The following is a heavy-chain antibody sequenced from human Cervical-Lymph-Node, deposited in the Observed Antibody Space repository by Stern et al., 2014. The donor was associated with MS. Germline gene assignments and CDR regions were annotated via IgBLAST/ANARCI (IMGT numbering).Heavy chain of an antibody. CDR2: IVPMFAKA. J-gene: IGHJ5*02. Sequence: VHLVESGAEVKKPGSSVRVSCKASGGSFKSYAFNWLRQAPGQGLEWMGDIVPMFAKANYAQKLQGRVTVTADEATNTVYMELSFLTSEDTAVYYCARERSIHYPAFAPWGQGTLVTVSS. V-gene: IGHV1-69*01. CDR1: GGSFKSYA. CDR3: ARERSIHYPAFAP. D-gene: IGHD3-10*01.